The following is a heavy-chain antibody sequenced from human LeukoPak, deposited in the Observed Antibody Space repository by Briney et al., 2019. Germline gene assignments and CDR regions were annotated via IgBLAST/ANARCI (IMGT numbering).Heavy chain of an antibody. CDR3: TTAGFTIFGVVIIPDY. V-gene: IGHV3-15*01. CDR2: IKSKTDGGTT. J-gene: IGHJ4*02. D-gene: IGHD3-3*01. CDR1: GFTFSSYA. Sequence: GGSLRLSCAASGFTFSSYAMSWVRQAPGKGLEWVGRIKSKTDGGTTDYAAPVKGRFTISRDDSKNTLYLQMNSLKTEDTAVYYCTTAGFTIFGVVIIPDYWGQGTLVTVSS.